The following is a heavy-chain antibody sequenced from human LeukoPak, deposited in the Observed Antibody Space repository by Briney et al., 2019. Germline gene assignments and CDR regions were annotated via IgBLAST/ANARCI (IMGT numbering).Heavy chain of an antibody. CDR2: IYHDGST. CDR1: GGSISSNNW. D-gene: IGHD5-18*01. Sequence: ASETLSLTCAVSGGSISSNNWWIWVRQSPEKGLEWIGEIYHDGSTNYNPSLKSRVTISMDKSKNQPSLKLNFVTAADTAVYYCARDRGGYTYSHDYWGQGTLVTVSS. CDR3: ARDRGGYTYSHDY. V-gene: IGHV4-4*02. J-gene: IGHJ4*02.